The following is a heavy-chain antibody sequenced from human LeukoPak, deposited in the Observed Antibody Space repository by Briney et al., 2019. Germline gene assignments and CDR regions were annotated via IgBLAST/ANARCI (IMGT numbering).Heavy chain of an antibody. CDR3: ARHSSRLRHFDS. D-gene: IGHD2-15*01. CDR1: GGSVGSSAFY. Sequence: SETLSLTCTVSGGSVGSSAFYCGWIRQPPGKGLEWIGSIHYTGNTYYNSSLRNRVTISVDSSRNQFSLRLTSVTAADTAVYYCARHSSRLRHFDSWGQGTLVTVSS. CDR2: IHYTGNT. V-gene: IGHV4-39*01. J-gene: IGHJ4*02.